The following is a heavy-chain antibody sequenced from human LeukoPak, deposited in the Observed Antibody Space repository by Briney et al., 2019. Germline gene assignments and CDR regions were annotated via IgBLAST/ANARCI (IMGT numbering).Heavy chain of an antibody. D-gene: IGHD3-10*01. Sequence: ASVKVSCKASGNIFTNYHLHWVRLAPGRGLEWMGAVYTDGGTITNTRSFQDRVTMTRDVSTRTVCMELSSLNSEDTAVYYCATEAPGSYRFDNWGQEILVTVSS. CDR2: VYTDGGTI. V-gene: IGHV1-46*01. CDR3: ATEAPGSYRFDN. J-gene: IGHJ4*02. CDR1: GNIFTNYH.